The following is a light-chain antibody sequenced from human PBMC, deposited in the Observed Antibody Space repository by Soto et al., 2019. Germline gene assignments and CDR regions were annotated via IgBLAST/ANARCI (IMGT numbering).Light chain of an antibody. CDR3: CSYAGSYTFGA. V-gene: IGLV2-11*01. Sequence: QSALTQPRSVSGSPGQSVTISCTGTSSDVGGYNYVSWYQQHPGKAPKLMIYDVSQRPSGVPDRFSGSKSGNTASLTISGLQTDDEADDYCCSYAGSYTFGAFGGGTKLTVL. CDR2: DVS. J-gene: IGLJ2*01. CDR1: SSDVGGYNY.